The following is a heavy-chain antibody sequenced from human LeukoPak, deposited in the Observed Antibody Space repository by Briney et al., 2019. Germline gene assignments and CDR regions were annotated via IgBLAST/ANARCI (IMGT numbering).Heavy chain of an antibody. Sequence: GGSLRLSCVASGFTFSSYWMTWVRQAPGKGLEWVANIKTDGSQIYYVDSVKGRFTISRDNGKNSLYLQMNRLRAEDTAVYYCARPRGCGSSRCNNFDYWGQGTLVTVSS. CDR3: ARPRGCGSSRCNNFDY. D-gene: IGHD2-2*01. CDR1: GFTFSSYW. CDR2: IKTDGSQI. J-gene: IGHJ4*02. V-gene: IGHV3-7*01.